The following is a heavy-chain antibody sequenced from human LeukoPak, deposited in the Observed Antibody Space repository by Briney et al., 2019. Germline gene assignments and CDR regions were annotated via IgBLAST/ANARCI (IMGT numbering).Heavy chain of an antibody. V-gene: IGHV3-74*01. CDR1: GFTFSSYW. Sequence: GGSLRLSCAASGFTFSSYWMHWVRQAPGKGLVWVSRINSDGSSTSYADSVKGRFTISRDNAKNTLYLQMNSLRAEDTAVYYCARDLRGGYGSGSYYRGGNDYWGQGTLVTVSS. CDR3: ARDLRGGYGSGSYYRGGNDY. J-gene: IGHJ4*02. CDR2: INSDGSST. D-gene: IGHD3-10*01.